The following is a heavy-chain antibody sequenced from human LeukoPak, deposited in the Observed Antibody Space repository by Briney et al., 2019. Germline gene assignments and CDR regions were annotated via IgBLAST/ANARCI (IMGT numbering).Heavy chain of an antibody. CDR2: ISLRGRT. CDR1: GGSITTTNF. J-gene: IGHJ5*02. V-gene: IGHV4-4*02. CDR3: SRESGPYCPFGH. D-gene: IGHD1-26*01. Sequence: SETLSLTCGVSGGSITTTNFWSWARRPPGGGLEWIGEISLRGRTQYNPSLKRRVNISIDDAKNNLYLSLASVTAADTAVYYCSRESGPYCPFGHWGQGTLVAVTS.